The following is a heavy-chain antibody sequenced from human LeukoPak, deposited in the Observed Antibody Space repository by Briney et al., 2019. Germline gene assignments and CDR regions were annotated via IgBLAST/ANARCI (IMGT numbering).Heavy chain of an antibody. D-gene: IGHD6-13*01. J-gene: IGHJ4*02. Sequence: PGGSLRLSCAASGFPFSSFGVHWVRQAPGKGLEWVAVIVYDGSSKYYSDSVKGRFTISRDNYENMLYLQMDSLRTEDTAVYYCAKGHSSSWSFFDYWGQGTLVTVSS. CDR1: GFPFSSFG. CDR2: IVYDGSSK. V-gene: IGHV3-30*18. CDR3: AKGHSSSWSFFDY.